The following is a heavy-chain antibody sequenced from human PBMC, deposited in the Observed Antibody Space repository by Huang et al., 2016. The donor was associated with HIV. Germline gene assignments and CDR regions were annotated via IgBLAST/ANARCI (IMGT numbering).Heavy chain of an antibody. Sequence: QVQLVQSGAEVKKPGASVKVSCKASGYTFSNYDINWVRQAPGQGLEWMGWRNPNSGNTGYARNFQGRVTMTSSTAISTSYMELSRLRFEDTAVYYCATLPPVNYGRSGGRVRDYWGQGSLVTVSS. CDR1: GYTFSNYD. D-gene: IGHD2-15*01. V-gene: IGHV1-8*01. J-gene: IGHJ4*02. CDR3: ATLPPVNYGRSGGRVRDY. CDR2: RNPNSGNT.